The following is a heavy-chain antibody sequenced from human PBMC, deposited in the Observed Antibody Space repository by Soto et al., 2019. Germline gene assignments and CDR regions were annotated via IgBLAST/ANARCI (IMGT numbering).Heavy chain of an antibody. CDR2: IIPIFGTA. D-gene: IGHD6-13*01. V-gene: IGHV1-69*13. J-gene: IGHJ6*02. CDR1: GDTFSSYA. CDR3: ARGFDVAAAGPGPYYYYYGMDV. Sequence: ASVKVSCKASGDTFSSYAISWVRQAPGQGLEWMGGIIPIFGTANYAQKFQGRVTITADESTSTAYMELSSLRSEDTAVYYCARGFDVAAAGPGPYYYYYGMDVWGQGTTVTVSS.